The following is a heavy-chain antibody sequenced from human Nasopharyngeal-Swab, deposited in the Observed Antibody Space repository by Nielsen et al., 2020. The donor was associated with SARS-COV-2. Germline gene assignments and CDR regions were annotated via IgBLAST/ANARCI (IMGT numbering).Heavy chain of an antibody. CDR2: ISYDGSNK. CDR1: GFTFSSYG. D-gene: IGHD6-13*01. V-gene: IGHV3-30*18. J-gene: IGHJ4*02. CDR3: AKNLGQELAYYLDY. Sequence: GGSLRLSCAASGFTFSSYGMHWVRQAPGKGLEWVAVISYDGSNKYYADSVKGRFTISRDNSKNTLYLQMNSLRAEDTAVYYCAKNLGQELAYYLDYRGQGTLVTVSS.